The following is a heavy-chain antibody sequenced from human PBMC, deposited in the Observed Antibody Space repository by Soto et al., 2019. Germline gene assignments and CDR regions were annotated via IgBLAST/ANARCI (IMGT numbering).Heavy chain of an antibody. J-gene: IGHJ4*02. CDR3: ARDGDVNTGFGKDY. Sequence: GGSLRLSCAASGFTFSSYGMHWVRQAPGKGLEWVAFIWHDGGNKFYAESVKGRFTISRDNSKNTLYLQMTSLSAEDTAMYYCARDGDVNTGFGKDYWGQGTLVTVS. V-gene: IGHV3-33*01. CDR1: GFTFSSYG. D-gene: IGHD3-16*01. CDR2: IWHDGGNK.